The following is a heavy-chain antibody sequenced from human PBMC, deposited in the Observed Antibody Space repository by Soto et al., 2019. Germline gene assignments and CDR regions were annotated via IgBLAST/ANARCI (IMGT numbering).Heavy chain of an antibody. J-gene: IGHJ4*02. CDR3: ARDGDVNTGFGKDY. Sequence: GGSLRLSCAASGFTFSSYGMHWVRQAPGKGLEWVAFIWHDGGNKFYAESVKGRFTISRDNSKNTLYLQMTSLSAEDTAMYYCARDGDVNTGFGKDYWGQGTLVTVS. V-gene: IGHV3-33*01. CDR1: GFTFSSYG. D-gene: IGHD3-16*01. CDR2: IWHDGGNK.